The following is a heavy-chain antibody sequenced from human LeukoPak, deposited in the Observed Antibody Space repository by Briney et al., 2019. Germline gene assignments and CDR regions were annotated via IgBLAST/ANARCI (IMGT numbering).Heavy chain of an antibody. D-gene: IGHD6-19*01. Sequence: PGGSLRLSCAASGFTFSSYGVHWVRQAPGKGLEWVAVISYDGSNKYYADSVKGRFTISRDNSKNTLYLQMNSLRAEDTAVYCCAREGGSGWYCFDYWGQGTLVIVSS. CDR1: GFTFSSYG. CDR3: AREGGSGWYCFDY. V-gene: IGHV3-30-3*01. CDR2: ISYDGSNK. J-gene: IGHJ4*02.